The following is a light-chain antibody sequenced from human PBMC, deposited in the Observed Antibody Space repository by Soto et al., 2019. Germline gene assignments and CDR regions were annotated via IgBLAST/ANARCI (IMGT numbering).Light chain of an antibody. J-gene: IGKJ2*01. CDR2: GSS. CDR1: QSVTNNY. CDR3: QQYGSSPPYT. V-gene: IGKV3-20*01. Sequence: EVVLTQSPGTLSLSPGERATLSCRASQSVTNNYFARYQQKPGQGPRLLIFGSSDRATGIPDRFSGSGSGTDFTLTISRLEPEDFAVYYCQQYGSSPPYTFGQGTKLEIK.